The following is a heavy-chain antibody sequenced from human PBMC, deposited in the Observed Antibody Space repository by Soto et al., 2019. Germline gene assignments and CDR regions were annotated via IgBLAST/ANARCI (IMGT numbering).Heavy chain of an antibody. CDR1: GFTFSSYT. J-gene: IGHJ2*01. CDR3: ARDSVGYCSSTSCQEWYFDL. Sequence: QVQLVESGGGVVQPGRSLSLSCAASGFTFSSYTMHWVRQAPGTGLEWVALISYDGSNKYYADSVKGRFTISRDNSKNTLFMQMNSLRAEDTAVYYCARDSVGYCSSTSCQEWYFDLWGSGTLVTVSS. V-gene: IGHV3-30-3*01. D-gene: IGHD2-2*01. CDR2: ISYDGSNK.